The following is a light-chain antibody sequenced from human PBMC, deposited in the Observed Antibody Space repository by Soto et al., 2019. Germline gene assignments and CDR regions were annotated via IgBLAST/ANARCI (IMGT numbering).Light chain of an antibody. V-gene: IGLV2-14*01. Sequence: QSALTQPASVSGSPGQSITISCTGTSSDVGGYNFVSWYQQHPGKAPKLMIYDVSNRPSGVSNRFSRSKSDNTASLSISGLQAEDEADYYCSSYTSSKTLVFGGVTKVTVL. CDR2: DVS. J-gene: IGLJ2*01. CDR1: SSDVGGYNF. CDR3: SSYTSSKTLV.